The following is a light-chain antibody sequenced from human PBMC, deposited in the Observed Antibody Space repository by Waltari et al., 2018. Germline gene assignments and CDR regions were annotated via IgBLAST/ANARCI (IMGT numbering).Light chain of an antibody. CDR2: DVT. J-gene: IGLJ2*01. CDR1: SSDVGSYAS. V-gene: IGLV2-14*03. CDR3: SSYRGTSTSLL. Sequence: QSALAQSASVSGSLGQSITISCTGTSSDVGSYASVSWYQQSPGQAPKPIIYDVTKRPSGISSRFPGSKSENTASLTISGLQAEDEAEYDCSSYRGTSTSLLFGGGTKLTVL.